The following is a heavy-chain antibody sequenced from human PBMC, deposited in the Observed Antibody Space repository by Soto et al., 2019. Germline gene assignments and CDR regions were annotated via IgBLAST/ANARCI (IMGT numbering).Heavy chain of an antibody. D-gene: IGHD6-19*01. J-gene: IGHJ4*02. Sequence: LRLSCIASEFTFISSFMGWVRQAPGKGLEWVANINQDGSGTYYVDSAKGRFTISRDNAKNSLYLQMNSLRAEDTAVYYCARYLRGSGRYFFDHWGQGTRVTVSS. V-gene: IGHV3-7*03. CDR1: EFTFISSF. CDR3: ARYLRGSGRYFFDH. CDR2: INQDGSGT.